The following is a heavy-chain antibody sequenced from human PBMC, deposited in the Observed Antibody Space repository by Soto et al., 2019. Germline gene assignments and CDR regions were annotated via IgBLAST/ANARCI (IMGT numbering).Heavy chain of an antibody. Sequence: QVQLVQSGAEVKKPGSSVKVSCKASGGTFSSYAISWVRQAPGQGLEWMGGIIPIFGTTNYAQKFQDRVTITADESTSTAYMDLNSLRSDDTAVYYCASNNRASYHFDYWGQGTLVTVSS. CDR2: IIPIFGTT. CDR1: GGTFSSYA. D-gene: IGHD3-16*02. CDR3: ASNNRASYHFDY. V-gene: IGHV1-69*01. J-gene: IGHJ4*02.